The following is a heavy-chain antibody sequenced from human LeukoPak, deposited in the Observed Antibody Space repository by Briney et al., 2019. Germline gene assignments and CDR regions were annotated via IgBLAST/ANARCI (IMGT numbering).Heavy chain of an antibody. Sequence: SGGSLSLSCAASGFTFDDYAMHWVRQAPGKGLEWVSGISWNSGSIGYADSVKGRFTISRDNAKNSLYLQMNSLRAEDMALYYCAKGLRGVVVTGAFDIWGQGTMVTVSS. CDR3: AKGLRGVVVTGAFDI. CDR2: ISWNSGSI. D-gene: IGHD2-21*02. CDR1: GFTFDDYA. J-gene: IGHJ3*02. V-gene: IGHV3-9*03.